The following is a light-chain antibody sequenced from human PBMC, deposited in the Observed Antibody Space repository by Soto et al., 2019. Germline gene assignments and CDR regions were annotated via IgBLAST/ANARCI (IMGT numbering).Light chain of an antibody. J-gene: IGLJ2*01. Sequence: QSALAQPASVSGSPGQSITISCTGTDSDVGGYNSVSWYQQHPGRAPKVIIYEVTYRPSGISDRFSGSKSGNTASLTISGLQPEDEADYYCSSYTSSSNFVFGGGTKVTVL. CDR3: SSYTSSSNFV. CDR1: DSDVGGYNS. V-gene: IGLV2-14*01. CDR2: EVT.